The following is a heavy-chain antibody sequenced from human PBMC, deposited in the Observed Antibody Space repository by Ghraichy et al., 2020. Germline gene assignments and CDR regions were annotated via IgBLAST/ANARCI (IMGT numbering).Heavy chain of an antibody. Sequence: GGSLRLSCAASGFTFSTYGMSWVRQAPGKGLEWVSAISASGDSTFYADPVKGRFTSSRDNTKNTLYLQLNSLRVEDTAVYYCAKLRAKGVCFFDFWGQGTLVTVSS. CDR1: GFTFSTYG. CDR2: ISASGDST. V-gene: IGHV3-23*01. CDR3: AKLRAKGVCFFDF. D-gene: IGHD2-21*02. J-gene: IGHJ4*02.